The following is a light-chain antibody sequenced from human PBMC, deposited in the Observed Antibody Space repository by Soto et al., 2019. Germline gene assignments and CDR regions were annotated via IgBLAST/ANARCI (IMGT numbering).Light chain of an antibody. CDR2: AAS. CDR3: QQNYRATPWT. Sequence: DIPMTQSPSSLSASVGDRITITCRASQSISRYLNWYQHKPGKAPKLLINAASSLERGVPSRFSGGGSGTDFTLNISSLQPDDFATYYCQQNYRATPWTFGQGTKVEVK. J-gene: IGKJ1*01. CDR1: QSISRY. V-gene: IGKV1-39*01.